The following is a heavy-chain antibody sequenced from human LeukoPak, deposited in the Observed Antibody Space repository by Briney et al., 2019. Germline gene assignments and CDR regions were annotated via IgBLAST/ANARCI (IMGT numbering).Heavy chain of an antibody. V-gene: IGHV1-69*04. D-gene: IGHD1-26*01. J-gene: IGHJ4*02. CDR1: GGTFSSYT. CDR2: IIPILGIA. Sequence: SVKVSCKASGGTFSSYTIIWVRQAPGQGLEWMGRIIPILGIANYAQKFQGRVTITADKSTSTAYMELRSLRSDDTAVYYCARDGGSYFLDYWGQGTLVTVSS. CDR3: ARDGGSYFLDY.